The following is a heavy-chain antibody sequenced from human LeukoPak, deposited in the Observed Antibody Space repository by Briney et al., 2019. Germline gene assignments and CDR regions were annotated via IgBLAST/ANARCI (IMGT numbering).Heavy chain of an antibody. V-gene: IGHV1-58*02. CDR2: IVVGNGNT. CDR3: AAERYXGSXWDS. Sequence: SVKVSCKASGYTFSSSAMQWVRQARGQGLEWIGWIVVGNGNTNYAQKFQERVTITRDMSTDTGYMELSSLTAEDTAVYYCAAERYXGSXWDSWGPGTMVTVSS. J-gene: IGHJ4*02. D-gene: IGHD1-26*01. CDR1: GYTFSSSA.